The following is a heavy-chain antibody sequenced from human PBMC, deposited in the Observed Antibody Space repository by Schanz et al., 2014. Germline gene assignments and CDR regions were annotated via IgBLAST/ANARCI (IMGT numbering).Heavy chain of an antibody. Sequence: QVQLVQSGAELKNPGASVKVSCKASGYSFSAYSIHWMRQAPGQGLEWMGRINPNSGGTNYAENFQGRVTMTRDTSTSTVYMELSRLTSDDTALYYCARDGHSSIWDSYYFYGLDVWGQGTTVTVSS. J-gene: IGHJ6*02. CDR3: ARDGHSSIWDSYYFYGLDV. CDR2: INPNSGGT. V-gene: IGHV1-2*06. D-gene: IGHD6-13*01. CDR1: GYSFSAYS.